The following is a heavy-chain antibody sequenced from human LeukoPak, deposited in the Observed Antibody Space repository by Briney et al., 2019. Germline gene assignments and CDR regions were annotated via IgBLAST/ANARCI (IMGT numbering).Heavy chain of an antibody. J-gene: IGHJ6*03. CDR3: ARTTEGYCSGGSCYYYYYYMDI. D-gene: IGHD2-15*01. Sequence: SETLSLTCAVYGGSFSGYYWSWIRQPPGKGLEWIGEINHSGSTSYNPSLKSRVTISVDTSKNQFSLKLRFVTPADTAVYYCARTTEGYCSGGSCYYYYYYMDIWGKGTTVTVSS. V-gene: IGHV4-34*01. CDR1: GGSFSGYY. CDR2: INHSGST.